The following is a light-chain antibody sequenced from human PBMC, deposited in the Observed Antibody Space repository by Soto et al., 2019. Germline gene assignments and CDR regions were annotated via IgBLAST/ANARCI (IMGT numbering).Light chain of an antibody. CDR1: SSDVGGYNY. V-gene: IGLV2-11*01. CDR3: CSYAGSPRYV. J-gene: IGLJ1*01. Sequence: QSALTQPRSVSGAPGQSVTISCTGTSSDVGGYNYVSWYQQHPGKAPKVMIYDVSERPSGVPDRFSGSKSGNTASLTISGLKAEDEAYYYCCSYAGSPRYVLGTGTKLTVL. CDR2: DVS.